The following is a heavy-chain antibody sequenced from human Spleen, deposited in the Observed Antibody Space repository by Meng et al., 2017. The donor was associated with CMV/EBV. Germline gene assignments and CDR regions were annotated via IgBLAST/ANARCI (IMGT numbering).Heavy chain of an antibody. CDR2: ISSSSGYI. D-gene: IGHD3-3*01. J-gene: IGHJ4*02. CDR3: ARDRVPEPPLEWPQLWGENF. Sequence: GGSLRLSCAASGFTFKNYAMSWVRQAPGKGPEWVSSISSSSGYIYYADSVKGRFTISRDNAKNSLFLQMRSLRAEDTAVYYCARDRVPEPPLEWPQLWGENFWGQGALVTVSS. V-gene: IGHV3-21*01. CDR1: GFTFKNYA.